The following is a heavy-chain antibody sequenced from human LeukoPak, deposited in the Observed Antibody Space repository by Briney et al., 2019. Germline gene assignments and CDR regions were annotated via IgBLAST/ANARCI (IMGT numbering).Heavy chain of an antibody. CDR1: GGSFSGYY. CDR3: ARGGDYFDY. CDR2: INHSGST. Sequence: SETLSLTCAVYGGSFSGYYWSWIRQPPGKGLEWIGEINHSGSTNYNPSLKSRVTISVDTSKNQFSPKLSSVTAADTAVYYCARGGDYFDYWGQGTLVTVSS. J-gene: IGHJ4*02. V-gene: IGHV4-34*01.